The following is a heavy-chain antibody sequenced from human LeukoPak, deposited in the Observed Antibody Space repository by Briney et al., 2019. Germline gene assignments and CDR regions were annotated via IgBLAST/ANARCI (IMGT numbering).Heavy chain of an antibody. CDR1: GGTFSSYA. CDR2: IIPIFGTA. Sequence: ASVTVSFKASGGTFSSYAISWVRQAPGQGLEWMGGIIPIFGTANYAQRFQGRVTITTDESTSTAYMELSSLRSEDTAVYYCARGPFGYSGYDYMDVWGKGTTVTVSS. J-gene: IGHJ6*03. CDR3: ARGPFGYSGYDYMDV. D-gene: IGHD5-12*01. V-gene: IGHV1-69*05.